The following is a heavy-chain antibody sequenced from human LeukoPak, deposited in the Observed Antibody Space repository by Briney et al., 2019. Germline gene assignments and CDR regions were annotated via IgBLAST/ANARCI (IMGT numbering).Heavy chain of an antibody. CDR1: GYTFTSYG. CDR2: ISAYNGNT. Sequence: ASVKVSCKASGYTFTSYGISWVRQAPGQGLEWMGWISAYNGNTNYAQKLQGRVTITADKSTSTAYMELSSLRSEDTAVYYCARSRGSGWYSSISSSRSYYYYYMDVWGKGTTVTVSS. CDR3: ARSRGSGWYSSISSSRSYYYYYMDV. D-gene: IGHD6-19*01. J-gene: IGHJ6*03. V-gene: IGHV1-18*01.